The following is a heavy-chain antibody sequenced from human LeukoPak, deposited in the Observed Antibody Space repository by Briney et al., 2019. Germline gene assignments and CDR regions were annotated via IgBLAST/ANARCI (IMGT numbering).Heavy chain of an antibody. CDR1: GFTVSSNY. J-gene: IGHJ6*02. V-gene: IGHV3-66*01. Sequence: GGSLRLSCAASGFTVSSNYMSWVRQAPGKGLEWVSVIYSGGSTYYADSVKGRFTISRDNSKNAPYLQMNSLRAEDTAVYYCARDGPACSSTSCYPYYYYGMDVWGQGTTVTVS. D-gene: IGHD2-2*01. CDR3: ARDGPACSSTSCYPYYYYGMDV. CDR2: IYSGGST.